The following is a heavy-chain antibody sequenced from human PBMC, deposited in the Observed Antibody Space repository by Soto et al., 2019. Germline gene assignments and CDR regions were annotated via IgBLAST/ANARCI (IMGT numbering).Heavy chain of an antibody. CDR2: VTPNSGNT. D-gene: IGHD2-2*01. V-gene: IGHV1-8*01. J-gene: IGHJ6*01. Sequence: ASVKVSCKASGYTFTSYDINWVRQAIGQGLEWMGWVTPNSGNTGYAQKFQGRVTMTRSTSMSTAYMELSSLKSEDTAVYYCARMIWDCTTTSCSGYYYGLDDWRQRTTVP. CDR1: GYTFTSYD. CDR3: ARMIWDCTTTSCSGYYYGLDD.